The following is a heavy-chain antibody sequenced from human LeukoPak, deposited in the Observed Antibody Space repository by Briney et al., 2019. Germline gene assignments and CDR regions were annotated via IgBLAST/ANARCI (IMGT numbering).Heavy chain of an antibody. CDR3: ARAGYYYDSSGPIDY. CDR2: IYYSGST. J-gene: IGHJ4*02. D-gene: IGHD3-22*01. Sequence: PSETLSLTCTVSGGSISSGGYYWSWIRQHPGKGLEWIGYIYYSGSTYYNPSLKSRVTISVDTSKNQFSLKLSSVTAADTAVYYCARAGYYYDSSGPIDYWGQGTLVTVSS. CDR1: GGSISSGGYY. V-gene: IGHV4-31*03.